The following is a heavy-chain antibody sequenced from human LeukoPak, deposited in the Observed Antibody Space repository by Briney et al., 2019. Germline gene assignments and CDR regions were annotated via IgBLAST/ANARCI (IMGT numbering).Heavy chain of an antibody. D-gene: IGHD3-16*01. CDR2: IKRDGGEK. Sequence: GGSLRLSCAASGFTFSTYWMSWVRQAPGKGLEWVANIKRDGGEKNYVDSVKGRFTISRDNAKNSLYLQMNSLRAEDTALYYCARDNPFGGYWGQGTLVTVSS. CDR1: GFTFSTYW. J-gene: IGHJ4*02. CDR3: ARDNPFGGY. V-gene: IGHV3-7*03.